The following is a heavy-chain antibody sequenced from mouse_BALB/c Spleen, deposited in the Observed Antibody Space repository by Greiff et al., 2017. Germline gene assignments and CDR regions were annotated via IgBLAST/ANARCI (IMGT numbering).Heavy chain of an antibody. J-gene: IGHJ2*01. D-gene: IGHD2-3*01. CDR1: GYSITSDYT. CDR3: ARYEDYFDY. V-gene: IGHV3-2*02. CDR2: ISYSGST. Sequence: VQLQQSGPGLVKPSQSLSLTCTVTGYSITSDYTWNWIRQFPGNKLEWMGYISYSGSTSYNPSLKSRISITRDTSKNQFFLQLNSVTTEDTATYYCARYEDYFDYWGQGTTLTVSS.